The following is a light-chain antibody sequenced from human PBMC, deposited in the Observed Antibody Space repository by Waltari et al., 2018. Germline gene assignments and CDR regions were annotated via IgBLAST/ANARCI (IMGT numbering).Light chain of an antibody. CDR3: QQYSNWPPLS. CDR1: QSIGND. V-gene: IGKV3-15*01. CDR2: AAS. J-gene: IGKJ4*01. Sequence: EVVMTQSPVTLSVSPGESATLSCRASQSIGNDLAWYQQRPGQAPRLLIYAASTRAIGVPPRFSGTGSGTEFALTISSLQSEDFAVYYCQQYSNWPPLSFGGGTKVEIK.